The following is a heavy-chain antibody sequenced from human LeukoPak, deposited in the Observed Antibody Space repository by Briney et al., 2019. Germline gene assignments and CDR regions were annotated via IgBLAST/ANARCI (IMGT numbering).Heavy chain of an antibody. D-gene: IGHD1-14*01. CDR1: AFTFSSYW. V-gene: IGHV3-7*01. J-gene: IGHJ4*02. CDR3: ARDRGRNSFGY. CDR2: IKKDGSEN. Sequence: GRSLRLSCAASAFTFSSYWISCVRQAPGKGLEWVANIKKDGSENNYVDSVTGRLTISRDKATNSLYLQMNSVRAAGRALYYCARDRGRNSFGYWGQGTLVSVSS.